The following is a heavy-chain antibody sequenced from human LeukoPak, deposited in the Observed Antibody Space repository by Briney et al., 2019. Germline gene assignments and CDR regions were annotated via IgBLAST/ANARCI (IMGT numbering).Heavy chain of an antibody. CDR2: TQNKANSYTM. CDR3: VRRNYVAFDI. CDR1: GFIFSDQY. D-gene: IGHD1-7*01. V-gene: IGHV3-72*01. Sequence: GGSLRLSCAVSGFIFSDQYMDWVRQAPGKGLEWVGRTQNKANSYTMDYAASVRGRFTISRDDSKNSLSLQMNSLKTEDTAVYYCVRRNYVAFDIWGQGTMVIVSS. J-gene: IGHJ3*02.